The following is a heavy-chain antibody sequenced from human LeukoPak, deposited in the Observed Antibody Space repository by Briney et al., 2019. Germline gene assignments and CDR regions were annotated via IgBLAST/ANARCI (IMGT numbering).Heavy chain of an antibody. CDR2: IIPIFGTA. CDR1: GYTFTSYD. CDR3: ASPTYSSGWYDDYYYYMDV. J-gene: IGHJ6*03. D-gene: IGHD6-19*01. Sequence: GASVKVSCKASGYTFTSYDISWVRQAPGQGLEWMGGIIPIFGTANYAQKFQGRVTITADKSTSTAYMELSSLRSEDTAVYYCASPTYSSGWYDDYYYYMDVWGKGTTVTVSS. V-gene: IGHV1-69*06.